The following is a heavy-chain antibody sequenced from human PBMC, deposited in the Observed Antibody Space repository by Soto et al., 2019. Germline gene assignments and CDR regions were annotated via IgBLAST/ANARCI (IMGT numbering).Heavy chain of an antibody. CDR3: ARYSGYGSYYYYYMDV. V-gene: IGHV1-69*13. J-gene: IGHJ6*03. CDR2: IIPIFGTA. D-gene: IGHD5-12*01. CDR1: GGTFSSYA. Sequence: ASVKVSCKASGGTFSSYAISWVRQAPGQGLEWMGGIIPIFGTANYAQKFQGRVTITADESTSTAYMELSSLRSEDTAVYYCARYSGYGSYYYYYMDVWGKGTTVTVSS.